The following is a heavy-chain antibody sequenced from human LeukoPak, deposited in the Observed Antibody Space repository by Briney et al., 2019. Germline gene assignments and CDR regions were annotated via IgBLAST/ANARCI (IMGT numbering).Heavy chain of an antibody. CDR1: GFTFSSYN. CDR3: AGGPEPSRYFQH. D-gene: IGHD1-14*01. V-gene: IGHV3-21*01. Sequence: PGGSLRLSCAASGFTFSSYNMNWVRQAPGKGLEWVTSISSSSSYIYYADSVKGRFTISRDNAKNSLYLQMNSLRAEDTAVYYCAGGPEPSRYFQHWGQGTLVTVSS. CDR2: ISSSSSYI. J-gene: IGHJ1*01.